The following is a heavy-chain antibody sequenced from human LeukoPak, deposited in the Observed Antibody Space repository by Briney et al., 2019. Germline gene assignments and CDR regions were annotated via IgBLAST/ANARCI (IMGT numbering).Heavy chain of an antibody. Sequence: ASVKVSCKASGYTFTGYYMHWVRQAPGQGLEWMGWINPNSGGTNYAQKFQGRVTMTRDTSISTAYMELSRLRSDDTAVYYCARAHLGYYGSGSSSPMDVWGKGTTVTVSS. J-gene: IGHJ6*03. CDR2: INPNSGGT. D-gene: IGHD3-10*01. CDR1: GYTFTGYY. CDR3: ARAHLGYYGSGSSSPMDV. V-gene: IGHV1-2*02.